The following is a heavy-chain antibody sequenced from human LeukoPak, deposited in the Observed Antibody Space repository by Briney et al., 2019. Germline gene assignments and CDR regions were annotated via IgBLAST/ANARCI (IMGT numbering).Heavy chain of an antibody. CDR2: IKQDGSEK. J-gene: IGHJ4*02. V-gene: IGHV3-7*01. D-gene: IGHD3-22*01. CDR3: ARDYFRYDSSGYQNY. CDR1: GFTFSSYW. Sequence: GGSLRLSCAASGFTFSSYWMSWVRQAPGKGLEWVANIKQDGSEKYYVDSVKGRFTISRDNAKNSLYLQMNSLRAEDTAVYYCARDYFRYDSSGYQNYWGQGTLVTVSS.